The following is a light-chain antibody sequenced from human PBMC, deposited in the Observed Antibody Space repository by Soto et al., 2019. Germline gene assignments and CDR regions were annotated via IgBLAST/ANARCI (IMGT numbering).Light chain of an antibody. J-gene: IGLJ2*01. CDR2: DVS. V-gene: IGLV2-11*01. CDR1: SSDVGGYNY. Sequence: QSVLTQPRSVSGSPGQSVTISCTGTSSDVGGYNYVSWYQQHPGKAPKLMIYDVSKRPSGVPDRFSGSKSGNTASLTISGLQAEDEDDYSCCSYAGSYTLVFGGGTKLTVL. CDR3: CSYAGSYTLV.